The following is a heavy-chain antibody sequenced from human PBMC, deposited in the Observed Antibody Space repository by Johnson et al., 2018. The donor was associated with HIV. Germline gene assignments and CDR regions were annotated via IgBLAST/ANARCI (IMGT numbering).Heavy chain of an antibody. CDR1: GFTFRNYA. V-gene: IGHV3-30-3*01. CDR2: TSYDGNNK. J-gene: IGHJ3*02. D-gene: IGHD3-22*01. Sequence: QVQLVESGGGVVQPGRSLRLSCAASGFTFRNYAMHWVRQAPGKGLEWVAVTSYDGNNKYYADSVKGRFTISRDNAKNSLYMEMKNLRAEDTALYYCARQQYYDSSGQGGGLDIWGQGTMVTVSS. CDR3: ARQQYYDSSGQGGGLDI.